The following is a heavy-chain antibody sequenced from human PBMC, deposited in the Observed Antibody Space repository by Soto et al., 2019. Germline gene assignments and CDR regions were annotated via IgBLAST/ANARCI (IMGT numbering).Heavy chain of an antibody. CDR2: INHSGST. V-gene: IGHV4-34*01. Sequence: SETLSLTCAVYGGSFSGYYWSWIRQPPGKGLEWIGEINHSGSTNYNPSLKSRVTISVDTSKNQFSLKLSSVTAADTAVYYCAATTRRYNYYYMDVWGKGTTVTVSS. D-gene: IGHD5-12*01. CDR3: AATTRRYNYYYMDV. CDR1: GGSFSGYY. J-gene: IGHJ6*03.